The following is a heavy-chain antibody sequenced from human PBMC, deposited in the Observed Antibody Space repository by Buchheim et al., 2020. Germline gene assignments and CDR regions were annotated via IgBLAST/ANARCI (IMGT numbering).Heavy chain of an antibody. CDR2: ISGSGGNT. Sequence: EVQLLESGGGLVQPGGSLRLSCAASGFTFSSYAMSWVRQAPGKGLEWVSAISGSGGNTYYADSVKGRFTISRDNSKNTLYLQMNSLRAEDTAVYYCAKVYGHSYYYDSSGYYYFDYWGQGTL. CDR1: GFTFSSYA. J-gene: IGHJ4*02. D-gene: IGHD3-22*01. CDR3: AKVYGHSYYYDSSGYYYFDY. V-gene: IGHV3-23*01.